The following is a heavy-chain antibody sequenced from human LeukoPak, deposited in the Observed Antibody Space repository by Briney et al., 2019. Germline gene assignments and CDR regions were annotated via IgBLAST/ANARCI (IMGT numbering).Heavy chain of an antibody. Sequence: GGSLRLSCAASAFTFSSYAMSWVRQAPGKGLEWVSVISGSGGSAYYADSVKGRFTISRDNSKNTLYLQMNSLRAEDTAVYYCAKSLYCSGGSCYSIWFDPWGQGTLVTVSS. CDR3: AKSLYCSGGSCYSIWFDP. CDR1: AFTFSSYA. CDR2: ISGSGGSA. V-gene: IGHV3-23*01. J-gene: IGHJ5*02. D-gene: IGHD2-15*01.